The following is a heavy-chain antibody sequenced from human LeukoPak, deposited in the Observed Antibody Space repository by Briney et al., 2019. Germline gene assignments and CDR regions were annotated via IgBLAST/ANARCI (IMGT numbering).Heavy chain of an antibody. CDR3: ARGHSPGGDY. J-gene: IGHJ4*02. V-gene: IGHV4-34*01. D-gene: IGHD3-16*01. CDR2: INHSGST. CDR1: GGSFSGYY. Sequence: KPSETLSLTCAVYGGSFSGYYWSWIRQPPGKGLEWIGEINHSGSTNYNPSLKSRVTISVDTSKNQFSLKLSSVTAADTAVYYCARGHSPGGDYWGQGTLVTVSS.